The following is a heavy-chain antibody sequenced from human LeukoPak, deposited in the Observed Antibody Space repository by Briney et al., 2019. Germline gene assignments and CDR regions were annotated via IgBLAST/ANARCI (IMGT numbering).Heavy chain of an antibody. CDR3: ARASIPFWSGYYQQPYYYYGMDV. J-gene: IGHJ6*02. D-gene: IGHD3-3*01. Sequence: SETLSLTCTVSGGSISSSSYYWGWIRQPPGKGLEWIGSIYYSGSTYYNPSLKSRVTISVDTSKNQFSLKLSSVTAADTAVYYCARASIPFWSGYYQQPYYYYGMDVWGQGTTVTVSS. CDR1: GGSISSSSYY. CDR2: IYYSGST. V-gene: IGHV4-39*07.